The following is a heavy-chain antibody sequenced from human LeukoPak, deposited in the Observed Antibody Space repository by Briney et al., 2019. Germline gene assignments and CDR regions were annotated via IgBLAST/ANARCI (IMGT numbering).Heavy chain of an antibody. V-gene: IGHV1-2*02. J-gene: IGHJ2*01. CDR1: GYSFTGYY. Sequence: GASVKVSCTASGYSFTGYYMHWVRQAPGQGLEWMGWINPNSGGTNYAQKFQGRVTMTRDTSISTAYMELSRLRSDDTAVYYCARGDTGMAYWYFDLWGRGTLVTVSS. CDR3: ARGDTGMAYWYFDL. CDR2: INPNSGGT. D-gene: IGHD5-18*01.